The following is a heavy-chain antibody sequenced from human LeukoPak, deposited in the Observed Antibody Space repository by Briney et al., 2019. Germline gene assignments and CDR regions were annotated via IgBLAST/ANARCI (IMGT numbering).Heavy chain of an antibody. CDR1: GCSISSYY. J-gene: IGHJ3*02. CDR2: IHTSGST. D-gene: IGHD1-26*01. V-gene: IGHV4-4*07. CDR3: ARAPLWEQRADAFDI. Sequence: SETLSLTCTVSGCSISSYYWSWIRQPAGKGLEWIGRIHTSGSTNYTPPLKSRVTMSVDTSKNQFSLKLSSVTAADTAVYYCARAPLWEQRADAFDIWGQGTMVTVSS.